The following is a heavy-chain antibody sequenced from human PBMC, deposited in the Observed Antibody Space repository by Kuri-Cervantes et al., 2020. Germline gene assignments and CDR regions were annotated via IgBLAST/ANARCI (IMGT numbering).Heavy chain of an antibody. D-gene: IGHD5-24*01. V-gene: IGHV1-18*01. J-gene: IGHJ3*02. CDR2: ISAYNGNT. CDR3: ATPWLQSDFGAFDI. Sequence: ASVKVSCKASGYTFTSYGISWMRQAPGQGLEWMGWISAYNGNTNYAQKLQGRVTMTTDTSTSTAYMELSSLRSEDTAVYYCATPWLQSDFGAFDIWGQGTMVTVSS. CDR1: GYTFTSYG.